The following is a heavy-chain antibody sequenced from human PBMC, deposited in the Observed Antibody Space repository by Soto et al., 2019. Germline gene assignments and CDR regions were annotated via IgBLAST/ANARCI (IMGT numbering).Heavy chain of an antibody. CDR3: ARWPDREVGYYDFWSGPNTPNFDY. V-gene: IGHV1-18*04. J-gene: IGHJ4*02. Sequence: ASVKVSCKASGYTFSSYGISWVRQAPGQGLEWMGWISAYNGNTNYAQKLQGRVTMTTDTSTSTAYMELRSLRSDDTAVYYCARWPDREVGYYDFWSGPNTPNFDYWGQGTLVTVSS. D-gene: IGHD3-3*01. CDR1: GYTFSSYG. CDR2: ISAYNGNT.